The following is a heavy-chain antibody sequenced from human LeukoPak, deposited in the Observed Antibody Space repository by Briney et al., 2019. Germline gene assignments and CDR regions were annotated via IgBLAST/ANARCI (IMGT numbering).Heavy chain of an antibody. V-gene: IGHV3-74*01. J-gene: IGHJ3*02. Sequence: GRSLRLSCTASGFSFSVFWMHWVRQAPGKGPVWVSRIKTDGSITDYADSVKGRFTISRDNAKNTLYLQMNSLRAEDTAVYYCGLLLAYDAFDIWGQGTMVTVSS. D-gene: IGHD2-8*02. CDR1: GFSFSVFW. CDR3: GLLLAYDAFDI. CDR2: IKTDGSIT.